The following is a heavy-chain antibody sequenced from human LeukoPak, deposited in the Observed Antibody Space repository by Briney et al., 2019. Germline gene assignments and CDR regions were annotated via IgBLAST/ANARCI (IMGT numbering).Heavy chain of an antibody. J-gene: IGHJ4*02. CDR2: ISSSSSYI. V-gene: IGHV3-21*04. CDR3: AKAEMVRGVITHYFDY. CDR1: GFTFSSYS. Sequence: GGSLRLSCAASGFTFSSYSMNWVRQAPGKGLEWVSSISSSSSYIYYADSVKGRFTISRDNAKNSLYLQMNSLRAEDTAVYYCAKAEMVRGVITHYFDYWGQGTLVTVSS. D-gene: IGHD3-10*01.